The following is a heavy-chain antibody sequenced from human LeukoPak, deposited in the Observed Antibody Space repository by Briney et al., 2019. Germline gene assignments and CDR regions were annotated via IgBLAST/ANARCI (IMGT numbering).Heavy chain of an antibody. CDR2: IYYSGST. D-gene: IGHD4-17*01. J-gene: IGHJ5*02. Sequence: SETLSLTCTVSGGSISSISYYWGWIRQPPGKGLEWIGSIYYSGSTYYNPSLKSRVTISVDTSKNQFSLTLSSVTDADTAVYYCASMNTVNKAFDPWGQGTLVTVSS. CDR1: GGSISSISYY. CDR3: ASMNTVNKAFDP. V-gene: IGHV4-39*01.